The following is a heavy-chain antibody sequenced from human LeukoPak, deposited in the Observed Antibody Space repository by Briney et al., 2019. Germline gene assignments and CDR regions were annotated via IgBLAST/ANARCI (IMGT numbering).Heavy chain of an antibody. D-gene: IGHD3-10*01. CDR1: GGSISIGGYS. J-gene: IGHJ5*02. V-gene: IGHV4-30-2*01. Sequence: SQTLSLTCAVSGGSISIGGYSWSWIRQPPGKGLEWIGYIYHSGSTYYNPSLKSRVTISVDRSKNQFSLKLSSVTAADTAVYYCARGDAEDYYGSGSYFDPWGQGTLVTVSS. CDR2: IYHSGST. CDR3: ARGDAEDYYGSGSYFDP.